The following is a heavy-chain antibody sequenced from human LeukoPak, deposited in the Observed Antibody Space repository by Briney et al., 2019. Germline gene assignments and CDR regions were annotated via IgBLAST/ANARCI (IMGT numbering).Heavy chain of an antibody. CDR1: GGSFGGYY. CDR2: INHSGST. V-gene: IGHV4-34*01. CDR3: ARDLAGYCSGGSCFGNWFDP. J-gene: IGHJ5*02. D-gene: IGHD2-15*01. Sequence: SETLSLTCAVYGGSFGGYYWSWIRQPPGKGLEWIGEINHSGSTNYNPSLKSRVTISVDTSKNQFSLKLSSVTAADTAVYYCARDLAGYCSGGSCFGNWFDPWGQGTLVTVSS.